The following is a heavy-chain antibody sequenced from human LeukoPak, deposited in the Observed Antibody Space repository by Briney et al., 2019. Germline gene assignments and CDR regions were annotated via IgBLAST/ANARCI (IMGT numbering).Heavy chain of an antibody. Sequence: PSETLSLPCTVSGGSISSYYWSWIRQPPGKGLEWIGYIYYSGSTNYNPSLKSRVTISVDTSKNQFSLKLSSVTAADTAVYYCAGTMVRGVSFDYWGQGTLVTVSS. CDR1: GGSISSYY. CDR2: IYYSGST. J-gene: IGHJ4*02. V-gene: IGHV4-59*01. D-gene: IGHD3-10*01. CDR3: AGTMVRGVSFDY.